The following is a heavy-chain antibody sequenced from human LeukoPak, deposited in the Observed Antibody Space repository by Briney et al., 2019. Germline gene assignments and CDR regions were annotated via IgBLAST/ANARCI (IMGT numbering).Heavy chain of an antibody. Sequence: GGSLRLSCAASGFTFSSYEMNWVRQAPGKGLEWVSYISSSGSTICYADSVKGRFTISRDNAKNSLYLQMNSLRAEDTAVYCCARRGYARGGDFDYWGQGTLVTVSS. V-gene: IGHV3-48*03. CDR3: ARRGYARGGDFDY. D-gene: IGHD2-2*01. J-gene: IGHJ4*02. CDR2: ISSSGSTI. CDR1: GFTFSSYE.